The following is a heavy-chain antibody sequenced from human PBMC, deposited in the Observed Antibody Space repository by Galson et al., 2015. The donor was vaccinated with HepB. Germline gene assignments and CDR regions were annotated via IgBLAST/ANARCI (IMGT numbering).Heavy chain of an antibody. Sequence: QSGAEVKKPGESLKISCKGSGYSFTSYWIGWVRQMPGKGLEWMGIIYPGDSDTRYSPSFRGQVTISADKSISTAYLQWSSLKASDTAMYYCARRFRYCSGGSCSAFDYWGQGTLVTVSS. CDR2: IYPGDSDT. CDR3: ARRFRYCSGGSCSAFDY. V-gene: IGHV5-51*03. J-gene: IGHJ4*02. CDR1: GYSFTSYW. D-gene: IGHD2-15*01.